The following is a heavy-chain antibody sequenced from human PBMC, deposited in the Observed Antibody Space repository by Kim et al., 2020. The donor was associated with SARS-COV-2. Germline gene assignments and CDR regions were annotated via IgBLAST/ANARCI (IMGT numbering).Heavy chain of an antibody. CDR2: LTNGGGST. CDR1: GFTFSRFG. CDR3: ANTRSSSSLHAFDI. V-gene: IGHV3-23*01. J-gene: IGHJ3*02. D-gene: IGHD6-6*01. Sequence: GGSLRLSCAASGFTFSRFGMSWVRQAPGKGLEWVSGLTNGGGSTYYADSVKGRFTISRDSSKNTLFLHMNSLRAEDTAVYYCANTRSSSSLHAFDIWGQG.